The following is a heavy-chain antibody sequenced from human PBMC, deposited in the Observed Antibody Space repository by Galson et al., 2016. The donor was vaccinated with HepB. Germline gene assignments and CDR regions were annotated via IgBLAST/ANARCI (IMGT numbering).Heavy chain of an antibody. Sequence: SLRLSSAASGFIASNHHMTWVRQGPGKGLEWVSLISGRDITFYADSVKGRFTISRDNSKNTVFLQMNSLRVEDTAVYYCARDADFGVAYGMDVWGQGTTVTVSS. V-gene: IGHV3-53*01. CDR1: GFIASNHH. CDR3: ARDADFGVAYGMDV. D-gene: IGHD3-3*01. J-gene: IGHJ6*02. CDR2: ISGRDIT.